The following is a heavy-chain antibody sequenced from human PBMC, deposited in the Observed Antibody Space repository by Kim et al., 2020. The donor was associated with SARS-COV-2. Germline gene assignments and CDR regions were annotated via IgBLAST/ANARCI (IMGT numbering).Heavy chain of an antibody. CDR1: GGSFSGYK. CDR2: INHSGST. J-gene: IGHJ6*02. D-gene: IGHD2-8*02. V-gene: IGHV4-34*01. Sequence: SETLSLTCAVYGGSFSGYKWSWIRQPPGKGLEWIGEINHSGSTNLSPSLKSRITISEDTSKSQFSLRLKSMTAADTAMYYCARGRAGVVPSPVLGLGPYYEYYDMDVWGRGTPVAVSS. CDR3: ARGRAGVVPSPVLGLGPYYEYYDMDV.